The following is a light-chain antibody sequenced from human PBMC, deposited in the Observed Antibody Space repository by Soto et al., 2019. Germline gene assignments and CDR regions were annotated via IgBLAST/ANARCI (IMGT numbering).Light chain of an antibody. Sequence: QSALTQPPSASGPLGQSVTISCTGTSSDVGGYHFVPWYQQHPGKAPKLLIFESYKRPSGVPDRFSGSKSGNTASLTVSGLQAEDEATYHCSSYAGTKNFVVFGGGTQLTVL. CDR2: ESY. J-gene: IGLJ2*01. CDR3: SSYAGTKNFVV. V-gene: IGLV2-8*01. CDR1: SSDVGGYHF.